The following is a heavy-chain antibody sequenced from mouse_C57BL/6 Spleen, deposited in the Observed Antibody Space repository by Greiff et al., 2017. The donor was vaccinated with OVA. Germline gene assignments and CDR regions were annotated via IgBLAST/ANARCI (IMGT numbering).Heavy chain of an antibody. J-gene: IGHJ2*01. CDR1: GFTFTEYT. CDR2: FYAGSGSI. Sequence: VKPGASVKLSCKASGFTFTEYTIHWVKQRTGQGLERIGWFYAGSGSIKNNEKFTDKATLTADKSSSTVYMQLSRLTSEDSAVYFCARHGLGVVFDYWGQGTTLTVSS. CDR3: ARHGLGVVFDY. D-gene: IGHD3-3*01. V-gene: IGHV1-62-2*01.